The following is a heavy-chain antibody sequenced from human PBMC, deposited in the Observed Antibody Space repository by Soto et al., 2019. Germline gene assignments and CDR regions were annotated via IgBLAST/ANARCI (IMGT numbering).Heavy chain of an antibody. CDR2: ISSSSSTI. CDR3: ARHPERIAEIGWFDP. J-gene: IGHJ5*02. CDR1: GFTFSSYS. V-gene: IGHV3-48*01. Sequence: EVQLVESGGGLVQPGGSLRLSCAASGFTFSSYSMNWVRQAPGKGLEWASYISSSSSTIYYADSVKGRFTISRDNAKNSLDLQMNSLRAEDTAVYYCARHPERIAEIGWFDPWGQGTLVTVSS. D-gene: IGHD6-13*01.